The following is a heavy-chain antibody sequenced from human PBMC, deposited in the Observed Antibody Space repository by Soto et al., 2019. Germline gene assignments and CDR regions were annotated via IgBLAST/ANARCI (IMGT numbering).Heavy chain of an antibody. D-gene: IGHD3-10*01. CDR1: GGSISSGDYY. V-gene: IGHV4-30-4*01. CDR3: ASWVQGPGPERGIDY. J-gene: IGHJ4*02. Sequence: PSETLSLTCTVSGGSISSGDYYWSWIRQPPGKGLEWIGYIYYSGSTYYNPSLKSRVTISVDTSKNQFSLKLSSVTAADTAVYYCASWVQGPGPERGIDYWGQGTLVTV. CDR2: IYYSGST.